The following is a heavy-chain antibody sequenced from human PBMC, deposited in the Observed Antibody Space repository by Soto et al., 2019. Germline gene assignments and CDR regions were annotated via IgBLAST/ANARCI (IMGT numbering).Heavy chain of an antibody. CDR3: ARGDYNNYVVSSLDY. Sequence: EVPLVESGGGLAQPGRSLRLSCVVPGFTFDDYSMHWVRQSPGKGLEWVSGLSWNSGYIGYADSVKGRFTISRDNAKNSLYMQMNRLRNEDTGLYYCARGDYNNYVVSSLDYWGQATHVIASS. CDR2: LSWNSGYI. V-gene: IGHV3-9*01. D-gene: IGHD4-4*01. J-gene: IGHJ4*02. CDR1: GFTFDDYS.